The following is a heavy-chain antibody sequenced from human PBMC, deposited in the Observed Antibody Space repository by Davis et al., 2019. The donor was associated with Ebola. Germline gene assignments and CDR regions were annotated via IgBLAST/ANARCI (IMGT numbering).Heavy chain of an antibody. V-gene: IGHV1-18*01. Sequence: AASVKVSCKASGYTFNNYGISWVRQAPGQGLEWMGWISAYNGHTNFAQNLQGRVTMTRNTSISTAYMELSSLRSEDTAVYYCARGRRIAVAGTDYWGQGTTVTVSS. CDR3: ARGRRIAVAGTDY. CDR1: GYTFNNYG. D-gene: IGHD6-19*01. J-gene: IGHJ6*02. CDR2: ISAYNGHT.